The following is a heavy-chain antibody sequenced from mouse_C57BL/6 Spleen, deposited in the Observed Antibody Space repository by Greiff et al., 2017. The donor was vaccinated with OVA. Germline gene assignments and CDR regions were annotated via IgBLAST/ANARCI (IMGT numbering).Heavy chain of an antibody. V-gene: IGHV1-80*01. CDR3: ARYYGSSYPYWYFDV. Sequence: QVQLQQSGAELVKPGASVKISCKASGYAFSSYWMNWVKQRPGTGLEWIGQIYPGDGDTNYNGKFKGKATLTADKSSSTAYMQLSSLTSEDSAVYFCARYYGSSYPYWYFDVWGTGTTVTVSS. CDR1: GYAFSSYW. J-gene: IGHJ1*03. CDR2: IYPGDGDT. D-gene: IGHD1-1*01.